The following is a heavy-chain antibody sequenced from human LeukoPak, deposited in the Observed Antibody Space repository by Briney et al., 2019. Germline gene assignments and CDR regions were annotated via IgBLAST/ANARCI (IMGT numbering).Heavy chain of an antibody. CDR3: ARSIPYGTTWYGRSDY. V-gene: IGHV3-7*03. Sequence: GGSLRLSCAASGFPFSSYSMTWVRQAPGKGLEWVADIKPDGTTKFYVDSVKGRFTISRDNALNSLYLQMNSLRAEDTAIYYCARSIPYGTTWYGRSDYWGQGTLVTVSS. D-gene: IGHD6-13*01. CDR1: GFPFSSYS. J-gene: IGHJ4*02. CDR2: IKPDGTTK.